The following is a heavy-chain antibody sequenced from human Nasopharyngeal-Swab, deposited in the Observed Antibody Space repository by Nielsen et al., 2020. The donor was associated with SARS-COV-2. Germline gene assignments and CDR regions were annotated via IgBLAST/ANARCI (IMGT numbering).Heavy chain of an antibody. D-gene: IGHD7-27*01. Sequence: SVKVSCKASGGTFSSYAISWVRQAPGQGLEWMGGIIPIFGTANYAQKFQGRVTITADESTSTAYMELSSLRSEDTAVYYCLWSPTGDLTWCFDLWGRGTLVTVSS. CDR1: GGTFSSYA. V-gene: IGHV1-69*13. J-gene: IGHJ2*01. CDR3: LWSPTGDLTWCFDL. CDR2: IIPIFGTA.